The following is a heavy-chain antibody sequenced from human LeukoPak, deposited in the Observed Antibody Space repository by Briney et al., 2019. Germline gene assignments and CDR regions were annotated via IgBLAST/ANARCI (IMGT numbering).Heavy chain of an antibody. Sequence: SETLSLTCAVYGGSLSGYYWSWIRQPPGKGLEWIGEINHSGSTNYNPSLKSRVTISVDTSKNQFSLKLSSVTAADTAVYYCARGLTMVRGVWTNDAFDIWGQGTMVTVSS. J-gene: IGHJ3*02. CDR2: INHSGST. D-gene: IGHD3-10*01. V-gene: IGHV4-34*01. CDR3: ARGLTMVRGVWTNDAFDI. CDR1: GGSLSGYY.